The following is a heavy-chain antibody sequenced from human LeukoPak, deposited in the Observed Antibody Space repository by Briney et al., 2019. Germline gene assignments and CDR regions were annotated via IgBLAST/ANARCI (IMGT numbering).Heavy chain of an antibody. CDR2: INHSGST. V-gene: IGHV4-39*07. Sequence: SETLSLTCTVSGGSISSGSYYWSWIRQPPGKGLEWIGEINHSGSTNYNPSLKSRVTISVDTSKNQFSLKLSSVTAADTAVYYCARRPIAAQARYWFDPWGQGTLVTVSS. CDR3: ARRPIAAQARYWFDP. J-gene: IGHJ5*02. D-gene: IGHD6-13*01. CDR1: GGSISSGSYY.